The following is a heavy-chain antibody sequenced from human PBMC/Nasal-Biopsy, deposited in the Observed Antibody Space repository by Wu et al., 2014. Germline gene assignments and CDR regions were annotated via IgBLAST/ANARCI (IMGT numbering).Heavy chain of an antibody. Sequence: ALVKPTQTLTLTCTFSGFSLNTRGMSVSWIRQPPGRALEWLARVDWDDNEYYSTSLKTRLTISKDTSKNQVVLTLTNMDPEDTATYYCARQWGLGTVTSQFDYWGQGILVTVSS. CDR3: ARQWGLGTVTSQFDY. V-gene: IGHV2-70*11. D-gene: IGHD7-27*01. CDR1: GFSLNTRGMS. CDR2: VDWDDNE. J-gene: IGHJ4*02.